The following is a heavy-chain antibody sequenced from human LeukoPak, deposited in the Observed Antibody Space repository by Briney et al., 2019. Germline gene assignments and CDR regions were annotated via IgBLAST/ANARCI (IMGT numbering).Heavy chain of an antibody. J-gene: IGHJ4*02. D-gene: IGHD6-13*01. CDR3: ARVAGYSSSWYGSYFDY. Sequence: PGGSLRLSCAASGFTFSSYSMNWVRQAPGKGLEWVSSISSSSSYIYYADSVKGRFTISRDNAKNSLYLQMNSLRAEDTAVYYCARVAGYSSSWYGSYFDYWGQGTLVTVSP. CDR1: GFTFSSYS. CDR2: ISSSSSYI. V-gene: IGHV3-21*01.